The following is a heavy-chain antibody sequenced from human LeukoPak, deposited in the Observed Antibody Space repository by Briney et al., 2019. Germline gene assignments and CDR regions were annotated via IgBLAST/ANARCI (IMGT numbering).Heavy chain of an antibody. J-gene: IGHJ4*02. CDR2: IYSGGNT. Sequence: GGSLRRSGAASGFTVSSNYMSWVRQAPGKGLEWVSIIYSGGNTYYADSVKGRFTISRDNSKNTLYLQMNSLRAEDTAVYYCASTNGRFGELLLDYWGQGTLVTVSS. CDR3: ASTNGRFGELLLDY. D-gene: IGHD3-10*01. CDR1: GFTVSSNY. V-gene: IGHV3-53*01.